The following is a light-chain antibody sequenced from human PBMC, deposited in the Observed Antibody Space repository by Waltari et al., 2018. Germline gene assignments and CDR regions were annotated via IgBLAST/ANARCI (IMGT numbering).Light chain of an antibody. Sequence: QSALTQPPSASGSPGQSVTIPCTATSSDIGGSNFVPWYQQHPGKAPKLIISEVYKRPPGVPDRFSGSKSGNTASLTVSGLQAEDEADYFCNSYAGNNSYVFGTGTKVTVL. CDR1: SSDIGGSNF. J-gene: IGLJ1*01. CDR2: EVY. V-gene: IGLV2-8*01. CDR3: NSYAGNNSYV.